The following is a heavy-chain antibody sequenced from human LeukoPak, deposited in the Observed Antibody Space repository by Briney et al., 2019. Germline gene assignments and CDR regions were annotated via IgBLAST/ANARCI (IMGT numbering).Heavy chain of an antibody. J-gene: IGHJ3*01. D-gene: IGHD1-20*01. CDR2: ITVDGGST. Sequence: GGPLRLSCAAPVFTFVYYAMHWVRQAPGKGLEWVSLITVDGGSTYYADSVKGRFTISRDNSKNALYLQVNILRTEDTAVYYCLKGIRTRDNWAYGTHFWGLATIVTVSS. CDR3: LKGIRTRDNWAYGTHF. V-gene: IGHV3-43*02. CDR1: VFTFVYYA.